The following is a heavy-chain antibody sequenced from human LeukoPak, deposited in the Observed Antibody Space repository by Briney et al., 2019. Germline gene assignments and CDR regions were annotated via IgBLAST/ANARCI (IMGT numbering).Heavy chain of an antibody. V-gene: IGHV3-48*01. CDR2: ISSSSSTI. CDR3: ARIGYDSSGYSDY. J-gene: IGHJ4*02. CDR1: GFTFSSYS. Sequence: PGGSLRLSCAASGFTFSSYSMNWVRQAPGKGLEGVTYISSSSSTIYYADSVKGRFTISRDNAKNSLYLQMNSLRAEDTAVYYCARIGYDSSGYSDYWGQGTLVTVSS. D-gene: IGHD3-22*01.